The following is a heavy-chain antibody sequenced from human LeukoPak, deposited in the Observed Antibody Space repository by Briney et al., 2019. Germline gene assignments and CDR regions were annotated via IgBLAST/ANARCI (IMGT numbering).Heavy chain of an antibody. CDR1: GFTFSSYA. CDR3: AKAYSYGYRAFDY. D-gene: IGHD5-18*01. Sequence: PGASLRLSCAASGFTFSSYAMSWVRQAPGKGLEWVSAISGSGGSTYYAGSVKGRFTIYRDNSKNTLYLQMNSLRAEDTAVYYCAKAYSYGYRAFDYWGQGTLVTVSS. J-gene: IGHJ4*02. V-gene: IGHV3-23*01. CDR2: ISGSGGST.